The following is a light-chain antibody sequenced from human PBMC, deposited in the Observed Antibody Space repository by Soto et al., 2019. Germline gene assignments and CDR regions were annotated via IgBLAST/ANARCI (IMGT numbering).Light chain of an antibody. J-gene: IGKJ5*01. Sequence: EIVLTQSPATLSLSPGERATLSCRASQSVSSYLAWYQQKPGQAPRLLIYDASNRATGIPARFSGSGSGTEFILTISSLQSEDFAVYYCQQYNNWPPITFGQGTRLEIK. CDR1: QSVSSY. CDR2: DAS. V-gene: IGKV3-11*01. CDR3: QQYNNWPPIT.